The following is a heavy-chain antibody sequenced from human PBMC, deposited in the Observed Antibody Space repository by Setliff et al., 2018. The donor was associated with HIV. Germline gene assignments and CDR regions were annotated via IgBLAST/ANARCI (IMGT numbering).Heavy chain of an antibody. CDR2: INYSGST. CDR1: GGSISSGDYY. V-gene: IGHV4-31*03. CDR3: ASPLFSYGPLAY. J-gene: IGHJ4*02. D-gene: IGHD3-16*01. Sequence: SETLSLTCTVSGGSISSGDYYWSWIRQHPGKGLEWIGYINYSGSTYYNPSLKSRVIISLDTSKNQFSLKLSSVTAADTAVYYCASPLFSYGPLAYWGQGTLVTVSS.